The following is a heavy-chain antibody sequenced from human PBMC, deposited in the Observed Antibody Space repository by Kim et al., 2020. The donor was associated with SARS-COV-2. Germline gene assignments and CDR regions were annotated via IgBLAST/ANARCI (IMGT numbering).Heavy chain of an antibody. CDR2: ISHYGET. D-gene: IGHD3-22*01. J-gene: IGHJ6*02. CDR1: GSSTTSDYY. Sequence: SETLSLTCTVSGSSTTSDYYWGCIRQTPRKGLEWIGSISHYGETHYNPSIWGRPTISIETSKSQYALRLDSMTAEDTATEYCAGGVVVSPLGREAYYHGAIDLWGRGTSVVVSS. V-gene: IGHV4-38-2*02. CDR3: AGGVVVSPLGREAYYHGAIDL.